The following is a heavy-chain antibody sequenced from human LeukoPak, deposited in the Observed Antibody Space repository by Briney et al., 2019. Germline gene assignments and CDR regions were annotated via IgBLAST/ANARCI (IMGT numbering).Heavy chain of an antibody. CDR1: GFSFSSYA. V-gene: IGHV4-34*01. D-gene: IGHD3-16*01. Sequence: GSLRLSCAASGFSFSSYAMSWIRQPPGKGLEWIGEINHSGSTNYNPSLKSRVTISVDTSKNQFSLKLRSVTAADTAVYYCARPRLGWGRYFDYWGQGTLVTVSS. CDR3: ARPRLGWGRYFDY. J-gene: IGHJ4*02. CDR2: INHSGST.